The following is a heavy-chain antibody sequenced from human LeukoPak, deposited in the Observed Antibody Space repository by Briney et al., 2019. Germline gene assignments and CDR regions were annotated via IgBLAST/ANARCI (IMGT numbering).Heavy chain of an antibody. Sequence: GALRIFRGASGFNLCNHSLGWGRQAPGEGVEWGSVFSGSGGNTYYADSVKGRFTISRDNSKNTLYLQVNSLRAEDTAVYYCAKMRAERTSAAINYWGQGTLVTVSS. J-gene: IGHJ4*02. V-gene: IGHV3-23*01. D-gene: IGHD1/OR15-1a*01. CDR1: GFNLCNHS. CDR2: FSGSGGNT. CDR3: AKMRAERTSAAINY.